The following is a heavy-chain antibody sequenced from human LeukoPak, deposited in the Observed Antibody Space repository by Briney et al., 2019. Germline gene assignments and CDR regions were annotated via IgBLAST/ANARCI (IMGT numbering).Heavy chain of an antibody. CDR2: ISSSGSTI. J-gene: IGHJ4*02. CDR3: AKGNYDFWSGYPGLSYFDY. V-gene: IGHV3-11*01. CDR1: GFTFSDYY. Sequence: GGSLRLSCAASGFTFSDYYMSWIRQAPGKGLEWVSYISSSGSTIYYADSVKGRFTISRDNSKNTLYLQMNSLRAGDTAVYYCAKGNYDFWSGYPGLSYFDYWGQGTLVTVSS. D-gene: IGHD3-3*01.